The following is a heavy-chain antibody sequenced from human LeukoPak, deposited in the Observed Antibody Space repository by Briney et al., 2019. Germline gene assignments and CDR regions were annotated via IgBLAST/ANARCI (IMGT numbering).Heavy chain of an antibody. Sequence: ASVKVSCKVSGYTLTELSMHWVRQAPGKGLEWMGGFDPEDGETIYAQKFQGRVTMTEDTSTDTAYMELSSLRSEDTAVYYCATVLSVVYGDYYFDYWGQGTLVTVSS. J-gene: IGHJ4*02. V-gene: IGHV1-24*01. CDR2: FDPEDGET. CDR3: ATVLSVVYGDYYFDY. CDR1: GYTLTELS. D-gene: IGHD4-17*01.